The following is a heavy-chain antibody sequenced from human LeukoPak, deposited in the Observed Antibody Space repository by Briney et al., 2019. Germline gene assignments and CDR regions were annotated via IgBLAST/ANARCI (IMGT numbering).Heavy chain of an antibody. V-gene: IGHV3-7*01. CDR2: IKQDGREK. CDR3: ARDGGVVPAANYYYGMDV. CDR1: GFTFSSYW. J-gene: IGHJ6*02. D-gene: IGHD2-2*01. Sequence: GGSLRLSCAASGFTFSSYWMSWVRQAPGKGLEWVANIKQDGREKYYVDSVKGRFTISRDNAKNSLYLQMNSLRAEDTAVYYCARDGGVVPAANYYYGMDVWGQGTTVTVSS.